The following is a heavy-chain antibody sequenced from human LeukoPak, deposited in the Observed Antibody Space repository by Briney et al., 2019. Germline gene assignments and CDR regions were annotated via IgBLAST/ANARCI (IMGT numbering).Heavy chain of an antibody. J-gene: IGHJ4*02. V-gene: IGHV4-59*08. CDR1: GGSISSYY. D-gene: IGHD5-18*01. CDR2: IYYSGST. CDR3: ARQNTRRGYSYGYYFDY. Sequence: SETLSLTCTVSGGSISSYYWSWIGQPPGKGLEWIGYIYYSGSTNYNPSLKSRVTISVDTSKNQFSLKLSSVTAADTAVYYCARQNTRRGYSYGYYFDYWGQGTLVTVSS.